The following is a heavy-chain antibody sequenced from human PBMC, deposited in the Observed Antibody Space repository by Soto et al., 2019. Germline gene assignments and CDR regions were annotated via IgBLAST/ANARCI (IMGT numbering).Heavy chain of an antibody. Sequence: QVQLVESGGGVVQPGRSLRLSCAASGFTFRSYAMDWVRQAPGKGLEWVAVISYDGTNKYYADSVKGRFTNSRDNSKNTLSLQMNSLRAEDTAVYYCARGDSNSWSDYWGQGTLVTVSS. J-gene: IGHJ4*02. CDR1: GFTFRSYA. D-gene: IGHD6-13*01. CDR3: ARGDSNSWSDY. CDR2: ISYDGTNK. V-gene: IGHV3-30*01.